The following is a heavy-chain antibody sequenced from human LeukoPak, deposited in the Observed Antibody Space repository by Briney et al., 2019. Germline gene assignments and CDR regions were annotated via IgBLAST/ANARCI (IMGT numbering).Heavy chain of an antibody. CDR1: GFTSSNDV. D-gene: IGHD2-21*02. V-gene: IGHV3-64*01. Sequence: GGALRLSCAASGFTSSNDVMYWVRQAPGKGLECVSAISSNGGSTYYANSVKGRFTISRDNSKNTLYLQMGSVRAEDMAVYYCARGGAYCGGDCYRAFDYWGQGTRVTVSS. J-gene: IGHJ4*02. CDR3: ARGGAYCGGDCYRAFDY. CDR2: ISSNGGST.